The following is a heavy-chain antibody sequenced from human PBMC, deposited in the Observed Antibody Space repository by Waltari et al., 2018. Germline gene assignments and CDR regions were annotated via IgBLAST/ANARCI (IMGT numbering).Heavy chain of an antibody. CDR1: SSYA. Sequence: SSYAISWVRQAPGQGLEWMGGIIPIFGTANYAQKFQGRVTITADESTSTAYMELSSLRSEDTAVYYCASGGRVQGVIIEIDYWGQGTLVTVSS. V-gene: IGHV1-69*01. J-gene: IGHJ4*02. CDR2: IIPIFGTA. D-gene: IGHD3-10*01. CDR3: ASGGRVQGVIIEIDY.